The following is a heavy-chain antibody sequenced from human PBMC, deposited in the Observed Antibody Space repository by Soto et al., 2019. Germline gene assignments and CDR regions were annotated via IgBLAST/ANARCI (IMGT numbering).Heavy chain of an antibody. CDR2: ISSSGSTI. Sequence: GGSLRLSCAASGFTFSSYEMNWVRQAPGKGLEWVSYISSSGSTIYYADSVEGRFTISRDNAKNSLYLQMNSLRAEDTAVYYCARRAYCSGGSCYSGLVFDYYGMDVWGQGTTVTVSS. CDR3: ARRAYCSGGSCYSGLVFDYYGMDV. V-gene: IGHV3-48*03. J-gene: IGHJ6*02. D-gene: IGHD2-15*01. CDR1: GFTFSSYE.